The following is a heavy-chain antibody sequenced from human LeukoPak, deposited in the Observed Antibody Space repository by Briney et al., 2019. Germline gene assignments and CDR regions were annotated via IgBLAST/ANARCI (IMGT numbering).Heavy chain of an antibody. CDR1: GFTFSIYA. D-gene: IGHD5-24*01. J-gene: IGHJ4*02. CDR3: ARAEGGDGYNYDY. Sequence: GRSLRLSCAASGFTFSIYAIHWVRQAPGKGLEWVSSISSSSSYIYYADSVKGRFTISRDNAKNSLYLQMNSLRAEDTAVYYCARAEGGDGYNYDYWGQGTLVTVSS. CDR2: ISSSSSYI. V-gene: IGHV3-21*01.